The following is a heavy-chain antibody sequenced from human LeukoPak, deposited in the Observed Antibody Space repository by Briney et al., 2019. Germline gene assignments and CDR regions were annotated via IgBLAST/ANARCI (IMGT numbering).Heavy chain of an antibody. J-gene: IGHJ4*02. CDR3: AKVSPEQWLVPYLDY. Sequence: GGSLRLSCAASGFTFSSYGMHWVRQAPGKGLEWVAFIRYDGSNKYYADSVKGRFTISRDNSKNTLYLQMNSLRAEDTAVYYCAKVSPEQWLVPYLDYWGQGTLVTVPS. CDR2: IRYDGSNK. D-gene: IGHD6-19*01. V-gene: IGHV3-30*02. CDR1: GFTFSSYG.